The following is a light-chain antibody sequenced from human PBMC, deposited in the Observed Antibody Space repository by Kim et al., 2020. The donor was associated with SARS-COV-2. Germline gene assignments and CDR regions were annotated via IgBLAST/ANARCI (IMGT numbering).Light chain of an antibody. CDR3: QQRSNWLT. CDR2: DAS. CDR1: QSVSSY. J-gene: IGKJ4*01. Sequence: SLSPGERATPSCRASQSVSSYLAWYQQKPGQAPRLLIYDASNRATSIPARFSGSGSGTDFTLTISSLEPEDFAVYYCQQRSNWLTFGGGTKVDIK. V-gene: IGKV3-11*01.